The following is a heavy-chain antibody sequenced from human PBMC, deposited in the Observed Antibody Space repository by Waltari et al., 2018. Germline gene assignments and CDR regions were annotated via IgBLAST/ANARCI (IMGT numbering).Heavy chain of an antibody. V-gene: IGHV1-69-2*01. CDR3: AARGNYDSSYMIDYYYYMDV. Sequence: EVQLVQSGAEVKKPGATVKISCKVSGYTFTDYYMHWVQQAPGKGLEWMGRVDPEDGETIYAEKFQGRVTITADTSTDTAYMELSSLRSEDTAVYYCAARGNYDSSYMIDYYYYMDVWGKGTTVTVSS. J-gene: IGHJ6*03. CDR1: GYTFTDYY. CDR2: VDPEDGET. D-gene: IGHD3-22*01.